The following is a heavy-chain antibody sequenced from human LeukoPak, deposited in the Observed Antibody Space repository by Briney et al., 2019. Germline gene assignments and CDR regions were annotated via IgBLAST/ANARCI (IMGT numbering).Heavy chain of an antibody. Sequence: GGSLRLSCAASRFTFSSYGMSWVRQAPGKGLEWVSAISGSGGSTYYADSVRGRFTISRDNSKNTLYLQMNSLRVEDTAVYYCAKVRITGTTVGDAFDIWGQGTMVTVSS. CDR1: RFTFSSYG. CDR2: ISGSGGST. J-gene: IGHJ3*02. V-gene: IGHV3-23*01. CDR3: AKVRITGTTVGDAFDI. D-gene: IGHD1-20*01.